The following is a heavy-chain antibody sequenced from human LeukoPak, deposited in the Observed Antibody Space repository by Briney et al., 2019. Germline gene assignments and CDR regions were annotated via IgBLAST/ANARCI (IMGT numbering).Heavy chain of an antibody. CDR2: ISYDGGIK. Sequence: GGSLRLSCAASGFSFTNYAMHWVRQAPGKGLEWVAVISYDGGIKYYADSVKGRFTISRDNSKSMLFLELNSLRAEDTAVFYCARSREGRKAYYFDYWGQGTLVTVSS. CDR1: GFSFTNYA. V-gene: IGHV3-30*19. CDR3: ARSREGRKAYYFDY. J-gene: IGHJ4*02.